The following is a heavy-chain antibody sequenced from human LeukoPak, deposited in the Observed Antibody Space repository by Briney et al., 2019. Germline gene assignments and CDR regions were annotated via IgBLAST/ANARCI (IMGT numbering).Heavy chain of an antibody. CDR2: MNPNSGNT. CDR3: ARGMFRLAAGPVPFYY. J-gene: IGHJ4*02. CDR1: GYTFTSYD. Sequence: ASVKVSCKASGYTFTSYDINWVRQATGQGLEWMGWMNPNSGNTGYAQKFQGRVTMTRNTSISTAYMELSSLRSEDTAVYYCARGMFRLAAGPVPFYYWGQGTLVTVSS. V-gene: IGHV1-8*01. D-gene: IGHD6-6*01.